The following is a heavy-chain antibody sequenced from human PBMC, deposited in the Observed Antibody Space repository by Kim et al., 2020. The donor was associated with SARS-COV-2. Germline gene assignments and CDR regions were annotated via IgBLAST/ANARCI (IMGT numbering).Heavy chain of an antibody. J-gene: IGHJ2*01. V-gene: IGHV4-59*08. Sequence: SETLSLTCTISGASIGTDYWTWIRQSPGRGLEWIVYIFYTGNTSYNPSLRSRVSLSLDTSRNQFSLTLNSVTAADTAVYFCPTLPDINAWPFAYF. CDR2: IFYTGNT. CDR1: GASIGTDY. CDR3: PTLPDINAWPFAYF. D-gene: IGHD3-9*01.